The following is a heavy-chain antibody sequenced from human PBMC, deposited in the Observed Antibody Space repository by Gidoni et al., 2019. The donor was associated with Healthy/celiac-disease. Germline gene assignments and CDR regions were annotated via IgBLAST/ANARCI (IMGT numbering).Heavy chain of an antibody. V-gene: IGHV3-30-3*01. CDR3: ARGGHCSGGSCYSNWFDP. Sequence: QVQLVESGGGVVQPGRSLRLSCAASGFPFRSYAMHWVRQAPGKGLEWVAVISYDGSNKYYADSVKGRFTISRDNSKNTLYLQMNSLRAEDTAVYYCARGGHCSGGSCYSNWFDPWGQGTLVTVSS. CDR1: GFPFRSYA. J-gene: IGHJ5*02. D-gene: IGHD2-15*01. CDR2: ISYDGSNK.